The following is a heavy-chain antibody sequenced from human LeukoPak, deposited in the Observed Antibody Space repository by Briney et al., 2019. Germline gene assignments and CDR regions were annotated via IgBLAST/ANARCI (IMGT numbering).Heavy chain of an antibody. CDR1: GFTFSTYS. Sequence: GRSLRLSCAASGFTFSTYSMTWVRQAPGKGLEWISYISTSSIAKYYADSVKGRFAISRDNAKNSMYLQMNSLRAEDTAVYYCARYYPMDVWGQGTTVTVSS. J-gene: IGHJ6*02. V-gene: IGHV3-48*01. CDR2: ISTSSIAK. D-gene: IGHD3-10*01. CDR3: ARYYPMDV.